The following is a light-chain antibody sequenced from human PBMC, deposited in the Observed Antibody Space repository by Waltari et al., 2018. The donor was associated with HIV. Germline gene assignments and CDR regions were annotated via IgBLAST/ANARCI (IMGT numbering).Light chain of an antibody. CDR3: QNYKRYPFT. CDR2: RGS. Sequence: DIQMTQSPSTLSASVGDRVTITCRASQSIDTSVACYQQKPGKAPKVLIYRGSGLESGVPSRFSGSGSGTEFTLTITSLQPDDFATYYCQNYKRYPFTFGPGTKVDIK. V-gene: IGKV1-5*03. CDR1: QSIDTS. J-gene: IGKJ3*01.